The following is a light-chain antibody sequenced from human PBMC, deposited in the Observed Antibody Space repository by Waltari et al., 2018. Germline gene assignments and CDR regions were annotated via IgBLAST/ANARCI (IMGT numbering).Light chain of an antibody. CDR1: ALPNQS. CDR2: KDT. CDR3: QSADSSGPYRV. J-gene: IGLJ3*02. V-gene: IGLV3-25*03. Sequence: SYELTQPPSVSVSPGQTARITCSAGALPNQSAHWYQQKPGQAPVLVIYKDTERPSGIPERFSGSNSGTTVTLTISGVQAEDEADYYCQSADSSGPYRVFGGGTKLTVL.